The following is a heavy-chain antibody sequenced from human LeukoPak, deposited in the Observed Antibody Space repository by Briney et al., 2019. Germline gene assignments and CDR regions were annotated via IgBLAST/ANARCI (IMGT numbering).Heavy chain of an antibody. J-gene: IGHJ6*04. V-gene: IGHV3-21*01. CDR3: ARDGYNGNHMDV. Sequence: GGSLRLSCAASGFTFSAYNMNWVRRTPGKGLEWVSSITTSSSYMFYADSVKGRFTISRDNSRDTLYLHMNSLRAEDTAVYYCARDGYNGNHMDVWGKGTPVTISS. CDR1: GFTFSAYN. CDR2: ITTSSSYM. D-gene: IGHD5-24*01.